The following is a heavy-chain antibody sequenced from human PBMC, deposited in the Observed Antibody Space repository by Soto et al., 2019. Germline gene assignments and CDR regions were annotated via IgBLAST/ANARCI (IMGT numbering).Heavy chain of an antibody. V-gene: IGHV3-74*01. CDR2: INSDGSST. CDR1: GFTFSSYW. CDR3: ARVSREVVPAAIDY. D-gene: IGHD2-2*01. Sequence: EVQLVESGGGLVQPGGSLRLSCAASGFTFSSYWIHWVRQAPGKGLVWVSRINSDGSSTTYADSVKGRFTISRDNAKNTLYLQMTSLRAEDPAVYYCARVSREVVPAAIDYWGQGTLVTVSS. J-gene: IGHJ4*02.